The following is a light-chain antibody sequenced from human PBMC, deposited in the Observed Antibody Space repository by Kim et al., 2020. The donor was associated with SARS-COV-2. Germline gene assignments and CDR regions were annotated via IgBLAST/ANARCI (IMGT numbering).Light chain of an antibody. J-gene: IGLJ2*01. Sequence: SYELTQPPSVSVAPGKTARITCGGNNIGSKSVHWYQQKPGQAPVLVIYYDSYRPSGIPERFSGSNSGNTATLTISRVEAGDEADYYCQVWDSSSDHVVFG. V-gene: IGLV3-21*04. CDR1: NIGSKS. CDR2: YDS. CDR3: QVWDSSSDHVV.